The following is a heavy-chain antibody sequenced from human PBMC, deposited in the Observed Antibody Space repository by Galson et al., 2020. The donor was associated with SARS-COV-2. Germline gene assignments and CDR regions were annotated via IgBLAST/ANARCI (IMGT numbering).Heavy chain of an antibody. Sequence: GGSLRLSCAASGFTFSSYGMHWVRQAPGKGLEWVAVISYDGSNKYYADSVKGRFTIPRDNSKNTLYLQMNSLRAEDTAVYYCAKDRAYYDILTGYMKDWVEYYYYGMDVWGQGTTVTVSS. CDR1: GFTFSSYG. CDR2: ISYDGSNK. V-gene: IGHV3-30*18. D-gene: IGHD3-9*01. CDR3: AKDRAYYDILTGYMKDWVEYYYYGMDV. J-gene: IGHJ6*02.